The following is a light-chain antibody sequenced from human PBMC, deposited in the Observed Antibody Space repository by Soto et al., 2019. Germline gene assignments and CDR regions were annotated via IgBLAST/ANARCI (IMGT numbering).Light chain of an antibody. J-gene: IGKJ1*01. CDR2: DAS. V-gene: IGKV1-5*01. Sequence: DIRVTQSPPTLSASVGDRVTITCRASQTITTWMAWYQQKPGKAPKLLVYDASTLQSGVATRFSGSGSGTEFTLIISGLQPEDSATYYCQQYTNTNNPWMFGPGTKVDIK. CDR3: QQYTNTNNPWM. CDR1: QTITTW.